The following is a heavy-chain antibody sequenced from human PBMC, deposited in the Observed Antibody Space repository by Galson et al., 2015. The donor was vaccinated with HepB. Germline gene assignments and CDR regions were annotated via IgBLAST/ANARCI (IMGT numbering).Heavy chain of an antibody. D-gene: IGHD3-22*01. CDR2: IQYDGSNK. J-gene: IGHJ4*02. Sequence: SLRLSCAASGFTFSSYGMHWVRQAPGKGLEWVAFIQYDGSNKYYADSVKGRFTISRDNSKNTLYLQMNSLRAEDTAVYYCAKGSFTIVVVTYFDYWGQGTLVTVSS. CDR3: AKGSFTIVVVTYFDY. CDR1: GFTFSSYG. V-gene: IGHV3-30*02.